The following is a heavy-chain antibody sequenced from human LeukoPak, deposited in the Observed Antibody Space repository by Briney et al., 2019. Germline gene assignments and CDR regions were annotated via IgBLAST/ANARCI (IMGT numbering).Heavy chain of an antibody. CDR3: ARETEDRYCSSTSCYGPNFDY. CDR2: INTNTGNP. V-gene: IGHV7-4-1*02. J-gene: IGHJ4*02. Sequence: RASVKVSCKASGYTFTNYAMNWVRQAPGQGLEWMGWINTNTGNPTYAQGFTGRFVFSLDTSVSTAYLQISSLKADDTAVYYCARETEDRYCSSTSCYGPNFDYWGQGTLVTVSS. D-gene: IGHD2-2*01. CDR1: GYTFTNYA.